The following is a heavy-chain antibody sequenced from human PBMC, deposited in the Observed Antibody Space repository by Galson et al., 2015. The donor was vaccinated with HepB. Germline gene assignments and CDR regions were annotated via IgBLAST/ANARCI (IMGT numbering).Heavy chain of an antibody. CDR3: ARGQPGEGGNFFDY. CDR2: IYYSGST. V-gene: IGHV4-59*08. D-gene: IGHD2-15*01. J-gene: IGHJ4*02. CDR1: GGSISSYY. Sequence: ETLSLTCTVSGGSISSYYWSWIRQPPGKGLEWIGYIYYSGSTNYNPSLKSRVTIAVDTSKNQFSLKLSSVTAADTAVYYCARGQPGEGGNFFDYWGQGTLVTVSS.